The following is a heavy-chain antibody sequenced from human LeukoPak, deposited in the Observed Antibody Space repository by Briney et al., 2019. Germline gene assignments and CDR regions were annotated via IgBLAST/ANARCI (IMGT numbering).Heavy chain of an antibody. CDR3: ASRNYYDSSGYYYYYFDY. CDR1: GFILSQYG. CDR2: ISGSGTST. J-gene: IGHJ4*02. V-gene: IGHV3-23*01. Sequence: GGSLRLSCAASGFILSQYGFNWVRQAPGKGLEWVSGISGSGTSTYYADSVKGRFTISRDNSKNTLYLQMNSLRAEDTAVYYCASRNYYDSSGYYYYYFDYWGQGILVTVSS. D-gene: IGHD3-22*01.